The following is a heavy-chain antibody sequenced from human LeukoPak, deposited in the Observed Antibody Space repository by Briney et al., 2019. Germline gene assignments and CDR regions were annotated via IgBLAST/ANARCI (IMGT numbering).Heavy chain of an antibody. V-gene: IGHV4-4*07. CDR2: IYTSGST. D-gene: IGHD3-10*01. Sequence: SETLSLTCTVSGGSISSYYWSWIRQPAGKGLEWIGRIYTSGSTNYNPSLKSRVTMSVDTSKNQFSLKLSSVTAADTAVYYCARGLLVRGVAEIIYFYYMDVWGEGTTVTVSS. CDR1: GGSISSYY. J-gene: IGHJ6*03. CDR3: ARGLLVRGVAEIIYFYYMDV.